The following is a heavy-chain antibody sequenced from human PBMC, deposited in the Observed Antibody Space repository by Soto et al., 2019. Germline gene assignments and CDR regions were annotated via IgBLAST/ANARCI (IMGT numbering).Heavy chain of an antibody. CDR3: ARTAAAGKYYYGVDV. J-gene: IGHJ6*02. D-gene: IGHD6-13*01. V-gene: IGHV5-51*01. Sequence: GDSLKISCKGSGYSFTTYWIGWLRLMPGKDLEWIGIIYPEDSETRYSPSFQGLVTISVDKSISTAYLQWNSLQASDTAIYYCARTAAAGKYYYGVDVWGQGT. CDR1: GYSFTTYW. CDR2: IYPEDSET.